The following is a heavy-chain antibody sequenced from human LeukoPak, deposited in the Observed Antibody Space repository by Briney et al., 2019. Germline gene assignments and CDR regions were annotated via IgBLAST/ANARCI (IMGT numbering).Heavy chain of an antibody. CDR2: ISSSGSTI. J-gene: IGHJ5*02. CDR3: ARDRYYDSSGYYYP. CDR1: GFTFSDYY. D-gene: IGHD3-22*01. Sequence: PGGSLRLSCAAPGFTFSDYYMSWIRQAPGKGLEWVSYISSSGSTIYYADSVKGRFTISRDNAKNSLYLQMNSLRAEDTAVYYCARDRYYDSSGYYYPWGQGTLVTVSS. V-gene: IGHV3-11*01.